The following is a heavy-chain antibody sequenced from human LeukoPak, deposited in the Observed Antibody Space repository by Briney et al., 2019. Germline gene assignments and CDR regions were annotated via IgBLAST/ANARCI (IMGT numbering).Heavy chain of an antibody. J-gene: IGHJ4*02. CDR1: GGSISSYY. V-gene: IGHV4-59*01. CDR2: IYYSGST. CDR3: ARSYYYDNYDY. D-gene: IGHD3-22*01. Sequence: SETLSLTCTVSGGSISSYYWSWIRQPPGKGLEWIGYIYYSGSTNYNPSLKSRVTISVDTSKNQFSLKLSSVTAADTAVYYYARSYYYDNYDYWGQGTLVTVSS.